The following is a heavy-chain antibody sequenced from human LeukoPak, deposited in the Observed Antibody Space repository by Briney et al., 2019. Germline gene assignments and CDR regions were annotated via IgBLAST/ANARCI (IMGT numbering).Heavy chain of an antibody. Sequence: PGGSLRLSCAASGFTFSSFDMHWVRQPTGQGLEWVSTIGTASDTYYPGSVEGRFTLSRDNAKNPLYLQMNSLTAGDTAVYYCARGPPRGKYYYMGVWGKGTTVTVSS. CDR2: IGTASDT. V-gene: IGHV3-13*01. D-gene: IGHD1-1*01. J-gene: IGHJ6*03. CDR1: GFTFSSFD. CDR3: ARGPPRGKYYYMGV.